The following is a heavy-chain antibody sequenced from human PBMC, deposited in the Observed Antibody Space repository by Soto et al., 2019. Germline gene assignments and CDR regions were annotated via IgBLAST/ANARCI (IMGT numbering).Heavy chain of an antibody. CDR2: IIPIFGTA. CDR3: ARVSIAAAVNRGMDV. J-gene: IGHJ6*02. D-gene: IGHD6-13*01. CDR1: GGTFSSYA. V-gene: IGHV1-69*13. Sequence: ASVKVSCKASGGTFSSYAISWVRQAPGQGLEWMGGIIPIFGTANYAQKFQGRVTITADESTSTAYMELSSLRSEDTAVYYCARVSIAAAVNRGMDVWGQGTTVTVSS.